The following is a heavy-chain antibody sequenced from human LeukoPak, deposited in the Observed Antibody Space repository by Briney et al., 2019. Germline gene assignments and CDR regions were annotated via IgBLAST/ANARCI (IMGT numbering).Heavy chain of an antibody. J-gene: IGHJ3*02. Sequence: GASVKVSCKASGYTFTSYGISWVRQAPGQGLEWMGWISAYNGNANYAQKLQGRVTMTTDTSTSTAYMELRSLRSEDTAVYYCAGILWWSGSPAPDDAFDIWGQGTMVTVSS. D-gene: IGHD2-21*01. CDR3: AGILWWSGSPAPDDAFDI. CDR2: ISAYNGNA. V-gene: IGHV1-18*01. CDR1: GYTFTSYG.